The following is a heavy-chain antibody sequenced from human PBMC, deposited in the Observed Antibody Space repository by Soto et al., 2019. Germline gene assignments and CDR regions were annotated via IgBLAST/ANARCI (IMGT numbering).Heavy chain of an antibody. CDR3: ASYSSSSWTRYFDY. V-gene: IGHV3-53*01. J-gene: IGHJ4*02. CDR1: GFTVSSNY. Sequence: GGSLRLSCAASGFTVSSNYMSWARQAPGKGLEWVSVIYSGGSTYYADSVKGRFTISRDNSKNTLYLQMNSLRAEDTAVYYCASYSSSSWTRYFDYWGQGTLVTVSS. CDR2: IYSGGST. D-gene: IGHD6-6*01.